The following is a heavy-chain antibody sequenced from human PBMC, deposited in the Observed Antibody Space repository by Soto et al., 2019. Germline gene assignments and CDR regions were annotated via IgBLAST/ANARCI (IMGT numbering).Heavy chain of an antibody. J-gene: IGHJ4*02. CDR1: GGTSSSYA. D-gene: IGHD4-4*01. V-gene: IGHV1-69*01. Sequence: QVQVVQSGAEVKKPGSSVRGSCKASGGTSSSYAITWMRHAPGQGLEWMGGIIPILDTTDYAQKFQGRVTFTADESTSTVYMELSSLTSEDTAVYYCASGGTTVNSRFDFWGQGTLVTVSS. CDR2: IIPILDTT. CDR3: ASGGTTVNSRFDF.